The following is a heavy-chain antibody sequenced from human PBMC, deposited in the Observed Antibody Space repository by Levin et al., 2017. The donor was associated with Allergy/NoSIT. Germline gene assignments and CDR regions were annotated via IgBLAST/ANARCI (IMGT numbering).Heavy chain of an antibody. J-gene: IGHJ4*02. Sequence: PSETLSLTCAASGFTFNNYAMSWVRQAPGKGLEWVSYISGTDGTTYYADSVKGRFTISRDNSKNTLYLQMNSLRAEDTAVYYCAKKLNRIVGAQFDYWGQGTLVTVSS. CDR3: AKKLNRIVGAQFDY. V-gene: IGHV3-23*01. CDR2: ISGTDGTT. CDR1: GFTFNNYA. D-gene: IGHD1-26*01.